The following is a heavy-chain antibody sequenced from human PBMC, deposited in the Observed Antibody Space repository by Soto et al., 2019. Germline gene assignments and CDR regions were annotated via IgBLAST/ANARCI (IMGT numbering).Heavy chain of an antibody. CDR3: ARGGFSNYNNYYFDY. D-gene: IGHD4-4*01. CDR1: GFIFSTYS. J-gene: IGHJ4*02. CDR2: ISSRGSYK. V-gene: IGHV3-21*01. Sequence: EVQLVESGGGLVKPGGSLRLSCAASGFIFSTYSMNWVRQAPGKGLEWVSSISSRGSYKHYADSVKGRFTISRDNAKASLYLQLNSLRAEDTAVYYCARGGFSNYNNYYFDYWGQGTLVTVSS.